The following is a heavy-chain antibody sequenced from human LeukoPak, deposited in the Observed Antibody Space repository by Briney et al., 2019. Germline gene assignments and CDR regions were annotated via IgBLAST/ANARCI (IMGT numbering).Heavy chain of an antibody. CDR2: ISSGSSYI. J-gene: IGHJ3*02. CDR3: ARDDVDAFDI. Sequence: GGSLRLSCAASGFTFSSYSMNWVRQAPGKGLEWVSSISSGSSYIYYADSVKGRFTISRDNAKNSLYLQMNSLRAEDTAVYYCARDDVDAFDIWGQGTMVTVSS. CDR1: GFTFSSYS. V-gene: IGHV3-21*01.